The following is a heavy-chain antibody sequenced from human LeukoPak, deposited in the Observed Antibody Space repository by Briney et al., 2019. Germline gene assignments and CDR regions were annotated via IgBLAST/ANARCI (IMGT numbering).Heavy chain of an antibody. CDR2: MNPNSGNT. D-gene: IGHD5-24*01. Sequence: ASVKVSCKASGYTFTSYDINWVRQATGQGLEWMGWMNPNSGNTGYAQKFQGRVTMTRNTSISTAYMELSSLRSEDTAMYYCARGYGYNSFFDYWGQGTLVTVSS. V-gene: IGHV1-8*01. CDR1: GYTFTSYD. J-gene: IGHJ4*02. CDR3: ARGYGYNSFFDY.